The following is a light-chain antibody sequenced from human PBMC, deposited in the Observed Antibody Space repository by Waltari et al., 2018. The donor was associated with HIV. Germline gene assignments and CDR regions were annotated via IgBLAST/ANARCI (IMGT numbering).Light chain of an antibody. J-gene: IGLJ2*01. Sequence: QSALTQPPSASGSPGQSVTISCTGTSSDLGTYNYVSWYQQHAGTVPKLIIFEVDKRPSGVPERFFGSKSGNTASLTVSGPQAEDEADYYCTSRGVTTVIFGGGTKVTVL. CDR2: EVD. V-gene: IGLV2-8*01. CDR1: SSDLGTYNY. CDR3: TSRGVTTVI.